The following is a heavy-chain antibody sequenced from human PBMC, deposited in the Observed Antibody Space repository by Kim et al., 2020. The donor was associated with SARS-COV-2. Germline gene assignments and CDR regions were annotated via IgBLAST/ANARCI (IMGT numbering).Heavy chain of an antibody. CDR2: FDPEDGET. CDR1: GYTLTELS. CDR3: ATDQVSYGYGYYYYGMDV. J-gene: IGHJ6*02. V-gene: IGHV1-24*01. D-gene: IGHD5-18*01. Sequence: ASVKVSCKVSGYTLTELSIHWVRQAPGKGLEWMGGFDPEDGETIYAQKFQGRVTMTEDTSTDTAYMELSSLRSEDTAVYYCATDQVSYGYGYYYYGMDVWGQGTTVTVSS.